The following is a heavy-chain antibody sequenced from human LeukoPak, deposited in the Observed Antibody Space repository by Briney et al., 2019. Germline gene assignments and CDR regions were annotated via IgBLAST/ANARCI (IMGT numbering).Heavy chain of an antibody. CDR3: AGSGSGDAFDI. CDR2: ISSSSSYI. Sequence: GGSLRLSCAASGFTFSSYSMNWVRQAPGKGLEWVSSISSSSSYIYYADSVKGRFTISRDNAKNPLYLQMNSLRAEDTAVYYCAGSGSGDAFDIWGQGTMVTVSS. J-gene: IGHJ3*02. CDR1: GFTFSSYS. D-gene: IGHD3-10*01. V-gene: IGHV3-21*01.